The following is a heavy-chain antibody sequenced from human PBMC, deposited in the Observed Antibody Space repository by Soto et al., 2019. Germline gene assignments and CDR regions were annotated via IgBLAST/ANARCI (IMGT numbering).Heavy chain of an antibody. CDR2: IYWDDDK. CDR1: AFSLSTGGVG. J-gene: IGHJ6*02. D-gene: IGHD2-21*02. V-gene: IGHV2-5*02. Sequence: SGPTLVNPTQTLTLTCTFSAFSLSTGGVGVGWIRQPPGKALEWLALIYWDDDKRYSPSLRSRLTITKDTSKNQVVLTMTNMDPVDTATYYCIQSRCGGDCLQSYASYYYSGMDVWGQGTTVTFSS. CDR3: IQSRCGGDCLQSYASYYYSGMDV.